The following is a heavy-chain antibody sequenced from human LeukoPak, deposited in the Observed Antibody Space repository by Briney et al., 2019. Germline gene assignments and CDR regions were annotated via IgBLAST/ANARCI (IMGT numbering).Heavy chain of an antibody. Sequence: SQTLSLTCTVSGDSISSGNYYWSWIRQPAGKGLEWIGRIYTSGSTNNNPSLKSRVTIPVDTSKNQFSLKQSSVTAADTAVYYCSRGEYQLLFSYWGQGTLVTVSS. V-gene: IGHV4-61*02. CDR1: GDSISSGNYY. D-gene: IGHD2-2*01. J-gene: IGHJ4*02. CDR2: IYTSGST. CDR3: SRGEYQLLFSY.